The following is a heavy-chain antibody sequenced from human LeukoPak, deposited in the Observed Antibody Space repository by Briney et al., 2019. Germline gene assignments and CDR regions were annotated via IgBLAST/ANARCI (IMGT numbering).Heavy chain of an antibody. Sequence: SVKVSCKASGGTFSSYTTSWVRQAPGQGLEWMGRIIPILGIANYAQKFQGRVTITADKSTSTAYMELSSLRSEDTAVYYCARQATSIVGATTNWFDPWGQGTLVTVSS. J-gene: IGHJ5*02. CDR1: GGTFSSYT. V-gene: IGHV1-69*02. CDR3: ARQATSIVGATTNWFDP. CDR2: IIPILGIA. D-gene: IGHD1-26*01.